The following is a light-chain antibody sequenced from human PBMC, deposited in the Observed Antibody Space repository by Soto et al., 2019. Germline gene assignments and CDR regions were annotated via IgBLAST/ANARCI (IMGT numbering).Light chain of an antibody. Sequence: DIVMTQSPDSLAVSLGERATINCKPSQSVLYSSNNKNYLAWYQQKPGQPPKLLIYWASTRASGVPDRLSGSGSGRDFTLTIGSLQAEDVAVYYWQQYYNTPITCGQGTGLEIK. CDR2: WAS. CDR3: QQYYNTPIT. CDR1: QSVLYSSNNKNY. V-gene: IGKV4-1*01. J-gene: IGKJ5*01.